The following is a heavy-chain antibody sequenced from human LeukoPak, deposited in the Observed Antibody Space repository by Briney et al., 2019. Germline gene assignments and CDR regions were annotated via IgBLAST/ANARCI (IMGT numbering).Heavy chain of an antibody. CDR2: ISSSSGYI. CDR1: GFTFSSDS. D-gene: IGHD3-10*01. J-gene: IGHJ6*03. V-gene: IGHV3-21*01. CDR3: ARDPGITMVRGIIPYYYYYMDV. Sequence: TGGSLRLSCAASGFTFSSDSMNWVRQAPGKGLEWVSSISSSSGYISYAYSVNGRFTISRAKAKTSMKLQLNSLSAKDTAVYVCARDPGITMVRGIIPYYYYYMDVWGTGTTVTVSS.